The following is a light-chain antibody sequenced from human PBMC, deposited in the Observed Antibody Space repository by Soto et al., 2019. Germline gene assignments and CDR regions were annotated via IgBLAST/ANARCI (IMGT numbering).Light chain of an antibody. CDR2: EDD. CDR3: GTWDSSLSAML. CDR1: SSNIGKNY. Sequence: QSVLTQPPSVSAAPGQKVTISCSGGSSNIGKNYVSWYQQLPGTVPTLLIYEDDKRPSGIPDRFSGSKSGTSVTLVITGLQTGDEDDYYCGTWDSSLSAMLFGGGTKLTVL. V-gene: IGLV1-51*02. J-gene: IGLJ2*01.